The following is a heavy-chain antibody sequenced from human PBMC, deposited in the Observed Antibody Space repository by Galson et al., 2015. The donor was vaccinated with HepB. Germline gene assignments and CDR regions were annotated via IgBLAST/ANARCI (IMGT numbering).Heavy chain of an antibody. D-gene: IGHD7-27*01. CDR2: IYHSGST. CDR1: GGSISSGGYS. J-gene: IGHJ4*02. V-gene: IGHV4-30-2*01. Sequence: TLSLTCAVSGGSISSGGYSWSWIRQPPGKGLEWIGYIYHSGSTYYDPSLKSRVTISVDRSKNQFSLKLSSVTAADTAVYYCAREQMGNWADYRGQGTLVTVSS. CDR3: AREQMGNWADY.